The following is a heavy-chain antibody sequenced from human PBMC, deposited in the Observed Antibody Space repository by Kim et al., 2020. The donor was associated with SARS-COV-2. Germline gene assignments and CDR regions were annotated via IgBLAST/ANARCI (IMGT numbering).Heavy chain of an antibody. CDR3: TTGTTY. Sequence: QHGSVKRDVDSVKGRFTISRDNAKNSLYLQMNTLGAEDTALYYCTTGTTYWGQGALVTVSS. CDR2: QHGSVK. J-gene: IGHJ4*02. V-gene: IGHV3-7*03.